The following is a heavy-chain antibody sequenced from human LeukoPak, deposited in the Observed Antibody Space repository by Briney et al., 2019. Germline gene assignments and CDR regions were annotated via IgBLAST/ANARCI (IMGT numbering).Heavy chain of an antibody. D-gene: IGHD6-19*01. V-gene: IGHV4-59*08. CDR3: ARHRSLYSSGWYGRGTR. CDR1: GGSISSYY. Sequence: SETLSLTCTVSGGSISSYYWSWIRQPPGKGLEWIGYIYYSGSTNYNPSLKSRVTISVDTSKNQFSLKLSSVTAADTAAYYCARHRSLYSSGWYGRGTRWGQGTLVTVSS. J-gene: IGHJ4*02. CDR2: IYYSGST.